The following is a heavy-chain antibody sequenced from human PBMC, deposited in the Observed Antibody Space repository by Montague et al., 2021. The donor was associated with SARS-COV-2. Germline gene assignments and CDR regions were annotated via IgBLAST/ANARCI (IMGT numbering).Heavy chain of an antibody. D-gene: IGHD3-22*01. CDR1: DGSFSDYS. J-gene: IGHJ4*02. V-gene: IGHV4-34*01. Sequence: SDTVSLTRAVYDGSFSDYSWTWIRQPAGKGLEWIGEINHRGSTNXNPSLKSRVTIPVDTSKNQFSLKMTSVTAADTAVYYCARGRQHINMVVVVVTGGEYYFDFWGQGTLVAVSS. CDR2: INHRGST. CDR3: ARGRQHINMVVVVVTGGEYYFDF.